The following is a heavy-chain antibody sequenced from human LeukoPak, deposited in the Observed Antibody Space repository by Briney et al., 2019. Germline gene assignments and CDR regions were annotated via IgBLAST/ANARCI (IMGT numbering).Heavy chain of an antibody. CDR3: AREVPYYYGSGRSSYYFDY. CDR1: GDSVSSNSAG. D-gene: IGHD3-10*01. CDR2: TYYRSKWND. Sequence: SQTLSLTCAISGDSVSSNSAGWNWIRQSPSRGLEWLGRTYYRSKWNDDYAVSVKSRITINPDTSKNQFSLQLNSVTPEDTAVYYCAREVPYYYGSGRSSYYFDYWGQGTLVTVSS. V-gene: IGHV6-1*01. J-gene: IGHJ4*02.